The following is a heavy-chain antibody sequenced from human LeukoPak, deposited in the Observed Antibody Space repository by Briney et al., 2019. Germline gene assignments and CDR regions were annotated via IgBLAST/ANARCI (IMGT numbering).Heavy chain of an antibody. CDR1: GFNVGNNY. CDR3: ANFTA. D-gene: IGHD2-8*02. J-gene: IGHJ5*02. CDR2: IYSGGTT. V-gene: IGHV3-53*01. Sequence: PGGSLRLSCAASGFNVGNNYMTWVRQAPGKGLEWVSVIYSGGTTSYADSLKGRFTISRDSPNNTLYLQMTSLSAEDAAVYDCANFTALGQGTLVTVSS.